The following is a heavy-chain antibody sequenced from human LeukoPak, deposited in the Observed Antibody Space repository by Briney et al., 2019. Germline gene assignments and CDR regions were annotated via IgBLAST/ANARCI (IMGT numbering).Heavy chain of an antibody. V-gene: IGHV1-8*01. CDR2: MNPNSGNT. D-gene: IGHD3-10*01. Sequence: VASVKVSCKASGYTFTSYDINWVRQATGQGLEWMGWMNPNSGNTGYAQKFQGRVTMTRNTSISTAYMELSSLRSDDTAVYYCAREYYYGSGNWFDPWGQGTLVTVSS. CDR3: AREYYYGSGNWFDP. CDR1: GYTFTSYD. J-gene: IGHJ5*02.